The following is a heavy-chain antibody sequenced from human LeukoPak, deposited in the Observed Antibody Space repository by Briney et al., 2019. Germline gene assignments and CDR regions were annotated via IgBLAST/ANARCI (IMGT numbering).Heavy chain of an antibody. CDR3: ARERSVVIPDAFDI. V-gene: IGHV3-7*01. CDR1: GFTFSTYW. CDR2: IKQDGSEK. Sequence: PGGSLRLSCAASGFTFSTYWMSWVRQAPGKGLEWVANIKQDGSEKYYVDSVKGRFTISRDNAKNSLYLQMNSLRAEDTAVYYCARERSVVIPDAFDIWGQGTMVTVSS. J-gene: IGHJ3*02. D-gene: IGHD3-22*01.